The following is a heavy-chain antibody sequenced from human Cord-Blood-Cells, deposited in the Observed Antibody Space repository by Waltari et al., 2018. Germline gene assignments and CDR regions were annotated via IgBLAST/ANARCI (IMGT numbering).Heavy chain of an antibody. D-gene: IGHD6-6*01. V-gene: IGHV1-8*01. CDR1: GYTFTSYD. CDR2: MNPNSGNA. CDR3: AKFSGAARRNFIDY. Sequence: QVQLVQSGAEVKKPGASVKVSCKASGYTFTSYDINWVRQATRQGLEWMGWMNPNSGNAGYAKKFQGRVTMTRNTSISTAYMELSSLRSEDTAVYYCAKFSGAARRNFIDYWGQGTLVTVSS. J-gene: IGHJ4*02.